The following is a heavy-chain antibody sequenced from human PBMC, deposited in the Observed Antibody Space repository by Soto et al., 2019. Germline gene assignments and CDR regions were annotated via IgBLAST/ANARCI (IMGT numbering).Heavy chain of an antibody. Sequence: SETLSLTCAFYVGSFSGYYWSCIRHPPGKGLEWIGEINHSGSTNYNPSLKSRVTISVDTSKNQFSLKLSSVTAADTAVYYCARAGRCSSGYFEYWGQGTLVSVSS. CDR1: VGSFSGYY. D-gene: IGHD5-18*01. V-gene: IGHV4-34*01. CDR2: INHSGST. CDR3: ARAGRCSSGYFEY. J-gene: IGHJ4*02.